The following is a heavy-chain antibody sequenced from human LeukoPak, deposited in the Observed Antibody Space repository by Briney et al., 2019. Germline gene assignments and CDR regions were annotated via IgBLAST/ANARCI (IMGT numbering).Heavy chain of an antibody. CDR2: IYPGDSHT. J-gene: IGHJ5*02. CDR1: GYSFPNYW. D-gene: IGHD2-2*02. V-gene: IGHV5-51*01. Sequence: GESLKVSCKGSGYSFPNYWIGWVRQMPGKGLEWMGIIYPGDSHTRYSPSFQDQVTISVDKSISTAYLQWSSLKASDTAMYYCARGPYAYTSSATLGSYNWFDPWGQGSLVTVSS. CDR3: ARGPYAYTSSATLGSYNWFDP.